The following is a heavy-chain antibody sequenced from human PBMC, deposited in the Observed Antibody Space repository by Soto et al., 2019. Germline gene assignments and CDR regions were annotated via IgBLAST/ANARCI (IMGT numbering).Heavy chain of an antibody. J-gene: IGHJ5*02. Sequence: PSETLSLTCTVSGGSISSSSYSWGWIRQPPGKGLEGIGSIYYSGTTYYNPSLKSRVTISVDTSKNQFSLKLSSVTAADTAVYYCARSPRYFDWLPPNWFDPWGQGTLVTVSS. D-gene: IGHD3-9*01. CDR2: IYYSGTT. CDR1: GGSISSSSYS. CDR3: ARSPRYFDWLPPNWFDP. V-gene: IGHV4-39*01.